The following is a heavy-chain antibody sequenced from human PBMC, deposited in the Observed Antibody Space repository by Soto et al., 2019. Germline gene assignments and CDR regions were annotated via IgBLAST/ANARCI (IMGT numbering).Heavy chain of an antibody. J-gene: IGHJ4*02. Sequence: HSQTLSLTCAISGDSVSSNSAAWNWIRQSPSRGLEWLGRTYYRSKWYNDYAGSVKSRITIKPDTSKNQFSLQLNSVTPEDTAVAYCARAPYSTSRRGYYFDYWGQGTLVTVSS. CDR2: TYYRSKWYN. D-gene: IGHD6-13*01. V-gene: IGHV6-1*01. CDR1: GDSVSSNSAA. CDR3: ARAPYSTSRRGYYFDY.